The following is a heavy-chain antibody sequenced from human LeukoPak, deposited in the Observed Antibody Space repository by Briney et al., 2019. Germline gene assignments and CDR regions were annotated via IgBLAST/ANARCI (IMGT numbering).Heavy chain of an antibody. CDR1: GFTFSSYG. J-gene: IGHJ4*02. CDR3: AKYTSGWFEDY. Sequence: GGTLRLSCAASGFTFSSYGMSWVRQAPGKGLEWVSSIINSDGTTFYADSVKGRFTMSRDTSQNTLYLQMNSLRAEDTAVYYCAKYTSGWFEDYWGQGTLVTVSS. CDR2: IINSDGTT. D-gene: IGHD6-19*01. V-gene: IGHV3-23*01.